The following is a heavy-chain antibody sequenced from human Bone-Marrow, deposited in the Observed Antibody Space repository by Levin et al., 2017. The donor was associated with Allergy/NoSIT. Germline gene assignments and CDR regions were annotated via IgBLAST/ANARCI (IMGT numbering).Heavy chain of an antibody. J-gene: IGHJ4*02. V-gene: IGHV3-33*01. D-gene: IGHD3-3*01. CDR3: ARDSSSEDFWSGDYPRI. Sequence: LSLTCAASGFTFSSYGMHWVRQAPGKGLEWVAVIWYDGSNKYYADSVKGRFTISRDNSKNTLYLQMNSLRAEDTAVYYCARDSSSEDFWSGDYPRIWGQGTLVTVSS. CDR2: IWYDGSNK. CDR1: GFTFSSYG.